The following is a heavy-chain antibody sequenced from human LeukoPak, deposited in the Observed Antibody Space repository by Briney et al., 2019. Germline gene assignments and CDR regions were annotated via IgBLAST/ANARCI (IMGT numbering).Heavy chain of an antibody. D-gene: IGHD1-1*01. CDR1: EFTFSSYS. V-gene: IGHV3-21*01. Sequence: PGGSLRLSCAASEFTFSSYSMNWVRQAPGKGLEWVSSISSSSSYIYYADSVKGRFTISRDNAKNSLYLQMNSLRAEGTAVYYCARAEDSLLEGFDYWGQGTLVTVSS. J-gene: IGHJ4*02. CDR2: ISSSSSYI. CDR3: ARAEDSLLEGFDY.